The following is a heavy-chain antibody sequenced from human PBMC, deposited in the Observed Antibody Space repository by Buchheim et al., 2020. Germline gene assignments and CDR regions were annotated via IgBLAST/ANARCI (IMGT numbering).Heavy chain of an antibody. J-gene: IGHJ6*02. Sequence: QVQLVQSGAEVKKPGASVKVSCKASGYTFTGYYMHWVRQAPGQGLEWMGWINPNSGGTNYAQKFQGRVTMTRDPSISPAYMELSRLRSDDTAVYYCARGEAMVIFGERGYYYYGMDVWGQGTT. V-gene: IGHV1-2*02. CDR3: ARGEAMVIFGERGYYYYGMDV. CDR2: INPNSGGT. D-gene: IGHD5-18*01. CDR1: GYTFTGYY.